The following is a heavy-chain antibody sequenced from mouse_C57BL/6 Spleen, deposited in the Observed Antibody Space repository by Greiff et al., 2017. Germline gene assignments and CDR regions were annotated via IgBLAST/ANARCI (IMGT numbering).Heavy chain of an antibody. V-gene: IGHV1-54*01. D-gene: IGHD2-4*01. J-gene: IGHJ4*01. CDR1: GYAFTNYL. CDR2: INPGSGGT. Sequence: VQLQQSGAELVRPGTSVKVSCKASGYAFTNYLIEWVKQRPGQGLEWIGVINPGSGGTNYNEKFKGKATLTAVKSSSTAYMQLSSLTSEDSAVYFCARKGAYYDYEDYAMDYWGQGTSVTVSS. CDR3: ARKGAYYDYEDYAMDY.